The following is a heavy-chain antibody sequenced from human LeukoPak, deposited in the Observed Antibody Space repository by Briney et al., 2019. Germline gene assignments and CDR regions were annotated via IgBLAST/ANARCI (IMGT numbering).Heavy chain of an antibody. CDR1: GFSFSRYW. J-gene: IGHJ4*02. CDR3: ARYIIGAALLDD. CDR2: IKEDGSEI. D-gene: IGHD2-2*02. Sequence: GGSLRLSCAASGFSFSRYWMSWVRQAPGKTLEWVANIKEDGSEIHYVDFVKGRFTISRDNAKNSLYLQMNSLRADDTAVCYCARYIIGAALLDDWGQGTPVTVSS. V-gene: IGHV3-7*01.